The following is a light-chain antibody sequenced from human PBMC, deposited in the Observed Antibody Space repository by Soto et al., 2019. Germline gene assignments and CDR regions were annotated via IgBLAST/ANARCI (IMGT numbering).Light chain of an antibody. CDR2: GAS. V-gene: IGKV3D-15*01. Sequence: EIVLTQSPATLSVSPGERATLSCRASQGVFSNLAWYQQKPGQAPRLLIYGASTRASAIPARFSGRGSGTDFTLTISRLQSEDFVVYFCHQYHNWPRTFGQGTKVDVK. CDR3: HQYHNWPRT. J-gene: IGKJ1*01. CDR1: QGVFSN.